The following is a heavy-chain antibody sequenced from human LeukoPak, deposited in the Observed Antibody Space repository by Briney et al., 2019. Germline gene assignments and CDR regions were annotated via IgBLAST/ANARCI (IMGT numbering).Heavy chain of an antibody. CDR3: VRDLILVWTPGDDFDF. D-gene: IGHD3-16*01. V-gene: IGHV3-74*01. J-gene: IGHJ4*02. CDR2: INEDATTI. CDR1: GFAFSAYW. Sequence: GGSLRLSCAASGFAFSAYWMHWVRQAPGKGLEWVSRINEDATTITYADSVKGRFIIYRDNSKKSLYLQMNNLRAEDTAVYYCVRDLILVWTPGDDFDFWGQGTLVIVSS.